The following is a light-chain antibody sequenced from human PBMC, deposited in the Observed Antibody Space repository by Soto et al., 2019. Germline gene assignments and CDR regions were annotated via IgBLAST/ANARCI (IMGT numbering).Light chain of an antibody. CDR3: MQATHSPWA. CDR2: KIS. J-gene: IGKJ1*01. Sequence: DIVITQTPLSSPVELAETASISFTSIQSLLHRDGNTYLSWLHQRPGQPPRLLIYKISNRFSGVPDRFSGSGAGTNFTLKITRVEAEDVGVYYCMQATHSPWAFGKGTKVDIK. CDR1: QSLLHRDGNTY. V-gene: IGKV2-24*01.